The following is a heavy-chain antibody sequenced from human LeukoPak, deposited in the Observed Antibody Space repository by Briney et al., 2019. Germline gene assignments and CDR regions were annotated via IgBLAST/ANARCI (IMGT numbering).Heavy chain of an antibody. J-gene: IGHJ5*02. V-gene: IGHV4-59*01. Sequence: SETLSLTCTVSGGSISSYYWRWIREPPGEGLEGSGYIYYSGSTNYNPSLKSRVTISVDTSKNQFSLKLSSVTAADTAVYYCARGGDYFNCFDPWGQGTLVTVSS. CDR2: IYYSGST. CDR1: GGSISSYY. D-gene: IGHD4-17*01. CDR3: ARGGDYFNCFDP.